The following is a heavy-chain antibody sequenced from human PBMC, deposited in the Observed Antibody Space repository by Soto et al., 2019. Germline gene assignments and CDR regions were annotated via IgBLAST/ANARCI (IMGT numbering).Heavy chain of an antibody. CDR1: GGSISSGGYS. CDR2: IYHSGST. D-gene: IGHD3-22*01. Sequence: QLQLQESGSGLVKPSQTLSLTCAVSGGSISSGGYSWSWIRQPPGKGLEWIGYIYHSGSTYYNPSLRSRVTIAVDGSKNQFPLKRGFVTAAETAVYYCAGCGGVEAVIETPGGWSAPWGQGTLVTVSS. V-gene: IGHV4-30-2*01. CDR3: AGCGGVEAVIETPGGWSAP. J-gene: IGHJ5*02.